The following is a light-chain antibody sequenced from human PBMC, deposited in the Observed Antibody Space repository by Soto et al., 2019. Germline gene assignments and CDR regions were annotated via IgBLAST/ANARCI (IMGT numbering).Light chain of an antibody. J-gene: IGKJ3*01. CDR2: AAS. V-gene: IGKV1-6*01. CDR3: QQYYSYPPSFT. Sequence: AIQMTQSPSSLSASVGDRVTITCRASQGIRSALGWYQQKPGTAPKLLIFAASSLQGGVPARFSGNGSGTDFTLTISSLQPEDFGTYYCQQYYSYPPSFTFGPGTKVEI. CDR1: QGIRSA.